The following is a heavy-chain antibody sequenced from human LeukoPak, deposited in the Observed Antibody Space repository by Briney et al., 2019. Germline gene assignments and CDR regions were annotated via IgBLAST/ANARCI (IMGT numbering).Heavy chain of an antibody. D-gene: IGHD3-22*01. Sequence: ASVKVSCKASGYTLTNYAMHWVRQAPGQRLEWMGWINADNGNTKYSQKFQGRVTITSDTSANTVYMELSSLRSEDTAVYYCARGDFYYDSSDPWGQGTLVTVSS. CDR3: ARGDFYYDSSDP. V-gene: IGHV1-3*01. CDR1: GYTLTNYA. CDR2: INADNGNT. J-gene: IGHJ5*02.